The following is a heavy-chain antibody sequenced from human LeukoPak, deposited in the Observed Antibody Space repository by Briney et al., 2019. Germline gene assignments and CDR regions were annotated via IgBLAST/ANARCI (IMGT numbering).Heavy chain of an antibody. V-gene: IGHV4-34*01. D-gene: IGHD3-22*01. CDR2: INHSGST. CDR3: ARPRRYYDSSGYSSPPFDP. CDR1: GFTFSSYW. J-gene: IGHJ5*02. Sequence: GSLRLSCAASGFTFSSYWMSWIRQPPGKGLEWIGEINHSGSTNYNPSLKSRVTISVDTSKNQFSLKLSSVTAADTAVYYCARPRRYYDSSGYSSPPFDPWGQGTLVTVSS.